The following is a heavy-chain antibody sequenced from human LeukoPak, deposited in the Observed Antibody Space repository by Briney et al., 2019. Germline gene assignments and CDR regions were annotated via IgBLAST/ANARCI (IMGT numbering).Heavy chain of an antibody. CDR2: IKQDGSEK. V-gene: IGHV3-7*04. CDR1: GFTFSSYW. J-gene: IGHJ4*02. D-gene: IGHD4-17*01. Sequence: GGSLRLSCAAFGFTFSSYWMSWVRQAPGKGLEWVANIKQDGSEKYYVDSVKGRFTISRDNAKNSLYLQMNSLRAEDTAVYYCARTDYGDYDPPAPDYWGQGTLVTVSS. CDR3: ARTDYGDYDPPAPDY.